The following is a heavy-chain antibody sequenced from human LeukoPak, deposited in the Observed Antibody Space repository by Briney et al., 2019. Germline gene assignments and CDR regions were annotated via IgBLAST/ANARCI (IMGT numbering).Heavy chain of an antibody. J-gene: IGHJ4*02. CDR3: ARDRESSGRDPWSGFDY. V-gene: IGHV3-21*01. Sequence: GGSLTLSCTGSGLIFSLCRINCVRQATGRGVEWVSTFWISDAEIVRGRLNVSRDNAKRPVYLEINSLRDEDTAIYYWARDRESSGRDPWSGFDYWGQGTLVTVSS. CDR1: GLIFSLCR. D-gene: IGHD6-19*01. CDR2: FWIS.